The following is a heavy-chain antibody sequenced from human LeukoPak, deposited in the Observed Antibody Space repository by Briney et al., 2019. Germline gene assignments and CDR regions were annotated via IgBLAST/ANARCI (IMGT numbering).Heavy chain of an antibody. CDR2: INHSGST. V-gene: IGHV4-34*01. Sequence: PSETLSLTCAVYGGSFSGYYWSWIRQPPGKGLEWIGEINHSGSTNYNPSLKSRVNISVDTSKNQFSLKLSAVTAADTAVYYCARGRKEVVAATPPRINWFDPWGQGTLVTVSS. CDR3: ARGRKEVVAATPPRINWFDP. CDR1: GGSFSGYY. D-gene: IGHD2-15*01. J-gene: IGHJ5*02.